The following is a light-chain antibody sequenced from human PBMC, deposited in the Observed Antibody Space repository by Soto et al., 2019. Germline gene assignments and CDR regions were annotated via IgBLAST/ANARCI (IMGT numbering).Light chain of an antibody. CDR1: QSVSSN. CDR2: GAS. V-gene: IGKV3-20*01. Sequence: EVVLTQSPATLSLSPGERATLSCRASQSVSSNLAWYQQKPGQAPRLLIYGASTRATGIPDRFSGSGSGTDFTLTISRLEPEDFAVYYCQQYGSSPFTFGQGTRLEI. CDR3: QQYGSSPFT. J-gene: IGKJ5*01.